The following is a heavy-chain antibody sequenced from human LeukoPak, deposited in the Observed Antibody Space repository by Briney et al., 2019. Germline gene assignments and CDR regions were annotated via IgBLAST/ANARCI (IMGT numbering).Heavy chain of an antibody. CDR2: IYPGDSDT. J-gene: IGHJ4*02. Sequence: GAPLKISCKGSGSSFTSYWIGWVRQVPGKGLEWMGIIYPGDSDTRYSPSFEDQVTISADNSITTSSLQWSSLKASATAMYYCARHRSAIFGVVSPFDYWGQGTLVTVSS. CDR3: ARHRSAIFGVVSPFDY. D-gene: IGHD3-3*01. V-gene: IGHV5-51*01. CDR1: GSSFTSYW.